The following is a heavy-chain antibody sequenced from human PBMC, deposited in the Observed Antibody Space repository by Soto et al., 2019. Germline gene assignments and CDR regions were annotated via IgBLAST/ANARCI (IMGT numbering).Heavy chain of an antibody. CDR3: ARVGFCGDGSCAFAF. V-gene: IGHV1-2*02. CDR2: INPYGGVT. CDR1: GYTFTDYY. D-gene: IGHD2-15*01. J-gene: IGHJ4*02. Sequence: QVQLVQSGAELKKPGTSVKVSCEASGYTFTDYYIHWVRQAPGQGLEWMGWINPYGGVTNYAQRFQGRVTMTRDPSTSTAYMELSRLTSDDTAVYFCARVGFCGDGSCAFAFWGQGTLVTVSA.